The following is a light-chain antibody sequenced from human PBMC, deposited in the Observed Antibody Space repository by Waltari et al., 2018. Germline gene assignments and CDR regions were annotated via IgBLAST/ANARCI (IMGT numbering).Light chain of an antibody. V-gene: IGLV1-51*01. CDR3: GTWDSSLSTVV. J-gene: IGLJ2*01. CDR1: RSHIGNGY. Sequence: QSVLTQPPSVSAPPGQKATMPCPGSRSHIGNGYVSLYQHVPGTAPKLLIYDNIKRPSGIPDRFSASKSGTSATLDITGLQTGDEADYFCGTWDSSLSTVVFGGGTKLTVL. CDR2: DNI.